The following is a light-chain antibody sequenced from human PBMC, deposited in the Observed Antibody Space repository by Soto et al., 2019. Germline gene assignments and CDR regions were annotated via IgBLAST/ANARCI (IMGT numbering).Light chain of an antibody. CDR3: CSYAGSPIYDV. Sequence: QSALTQPASVSGSPGQSITISCTGTNYLVSWYQQHPGKAPKLMIYEVNKRPSGVSDRFSGSKSGDTDSLTISGLQAEDEADYYCCSYAGSPIYDVFGTATKLTVL. J-gene: IGLJ1*01. CDR1: NYL. V-gene: IGLV2-23*02. CDR2: EVN.